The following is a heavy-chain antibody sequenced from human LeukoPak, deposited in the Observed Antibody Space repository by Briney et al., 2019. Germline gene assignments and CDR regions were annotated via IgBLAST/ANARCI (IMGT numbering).Heavy chain of an antibody. CDR1: GFTFSAYH. J-gene: IGHJ4*02. D-gene: IGHD7-27*01. Sequence: GGCLRLSCAASGFTFSAYHINWVRQAPGKGLEWISYISTTGTTIHYADSVKGRFAISRDNAKSSLYLQMNSLRDEDTAVYYCTPLGPRDHGYWGQGTLVTVPA. V-gene: IGHV3-48*02. CDR2: ISTTGTTI. CDR3: TPLGPRDHGY.